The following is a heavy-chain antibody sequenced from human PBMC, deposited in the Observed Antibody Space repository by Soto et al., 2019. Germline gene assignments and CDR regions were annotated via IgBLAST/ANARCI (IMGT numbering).Heavy chain of an antibody. CDR2: IYHSGST. CDR3: ASRDPGTSVDY. J-gene: IGHJ4*02. CDR1: GYSISSGYY. V-gene: IGHV4-38-2*01. Sequence: SSETLSLTCAVSGYSISSGYYWGWIRQPPGKGLEWIGSIYHSGSTYYNPSLKSRVTISVDTSKNQFSLKLSSVTAADTAVYYCASRDPGTSVDYWGQGTLVTVS. D-gene: IGHD1-7*01.